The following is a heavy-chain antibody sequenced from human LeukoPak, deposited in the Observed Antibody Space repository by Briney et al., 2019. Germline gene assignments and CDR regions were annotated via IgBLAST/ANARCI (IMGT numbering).Heavy chain of an antibody. V-gene: IGHV3-7*01. D-gene: IGHD2-21*01. Sequence: GGSLRLSCVASGFTFSSFWMSWVRQAPGKGLEWVGWINQDESDKQYVDSVKGRFTISRDNAKNSIYLQMNSLRAEDTAVYYCARGLCGGDCYDYWGRGTLVTVSS. CDR3: ARGLCGGDCYDY. CDR1: GFTFSSFW. J-gene: IGHJ4*02. CDR2: INQDESDK.